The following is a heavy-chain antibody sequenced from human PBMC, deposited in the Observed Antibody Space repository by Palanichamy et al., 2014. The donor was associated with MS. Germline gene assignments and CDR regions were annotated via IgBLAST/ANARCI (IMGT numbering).Heavy chain of an antibody. CDR3: AKGGPVARLVDV. CDR2: ITASASAT. Sequence: EVQLLESGGGLVQPGGSLRLSCAVSGFTFGSCTMGWVRQAPGMGLEWVSTITASASATYYADSVKGRFTISRDNTKNTLYLQMISLRPEDTAMYYCAKGGPVARLVDVWGQGTTVSVSS. CDR1: GFTFGSCT. J-gene: IGHJ6*02. D-gene: IGHD6-19*01. V-gene: IGHV3-23*01.